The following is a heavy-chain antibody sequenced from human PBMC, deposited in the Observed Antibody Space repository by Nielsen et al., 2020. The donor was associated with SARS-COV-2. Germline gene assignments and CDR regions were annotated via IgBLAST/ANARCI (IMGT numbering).Heavy chain of an antibody. J-gene: IGHJ6*03. D-gene: IGHD1-26*01. Sequence: SETLSLTCSVSGASIRSYYWGWIRQPPGKVLEWIGYMSYNGFTNYNPSLKSRVTISLDTSKNQFSLKLSSVTAADTAVYYCARDRGAPYYYMDVWGKGTTVTVSS. V-gene: IGHV4-59*01. CDR1: GASIRSYY. CDR2: MSYNGFT. CDR3: ARDRGAPYYYMDV.